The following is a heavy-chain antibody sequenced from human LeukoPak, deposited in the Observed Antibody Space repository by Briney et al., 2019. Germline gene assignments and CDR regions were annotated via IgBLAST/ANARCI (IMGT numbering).Heavy chain of an antibody. CDR3: ATSPDDYGDYATGNWFDP. D-gene: IGHD4-17*01. V-gene: IGHV4-39*01. CDR2: ICYSGNT. CDR1: GGSIGSSSKY. Sequence: SESLSLTCTVSGGSIGSSSKYWGWIRQPQGKGLEWIGSICYSGNTYYNPSLKSRVTISVDAYKNQFSLRLTSVTAADTTVYYCATSPDDYGDYATGNWFDPWGQGTLVTVSS. J-gene: IGHJ5*02.